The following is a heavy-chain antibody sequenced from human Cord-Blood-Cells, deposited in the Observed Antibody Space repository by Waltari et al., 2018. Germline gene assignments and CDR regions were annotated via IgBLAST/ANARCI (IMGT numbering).Heavy chain of an antibody. CDR2: INPNSGNT. Sequence: QVQLVQSGAEVKKPGASVTVSCKASGSTFTSSDITWVRQGTGKGLECMGWINPNSGNTGYAQKFQGRVTITRNTSISTAYMELSSLRSEDTAVYYCARRDLAAAGTGWYFDLWGRGTLVTVSS. CDR1: GSTFTSSD. V-gene: IGHV1-8*03. J-gene: IGHJ2*01. D-gene: IGHD6-13*01. CDR3: ARRDLAAAGTGWYFDL.